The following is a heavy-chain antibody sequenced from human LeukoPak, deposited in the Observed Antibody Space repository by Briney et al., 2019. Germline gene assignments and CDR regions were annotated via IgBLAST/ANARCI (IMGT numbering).Heavy chain of an antibody. V-gene: IGHV3-74*01. CDR1: GFTFSSHW. Sequence: GGSLRLSCADSGFTFSSHWMHWVRQAPGKGLVWVSRIKYDASSTSYADSVKGRFTISRDDAKNTLYLQMNSLRAEDTAVYYCARGATYAYYQDYWGQGTLVTVSS. CDR3: ARGATYAYYQDY. J-gene: IGHJ4*02. CDR2: IKYDASST. D-gene: IGHD1-26*01.